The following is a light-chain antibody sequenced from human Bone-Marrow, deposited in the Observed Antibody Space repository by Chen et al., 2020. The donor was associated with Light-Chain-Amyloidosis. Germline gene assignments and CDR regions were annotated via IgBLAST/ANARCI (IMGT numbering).Light chain of an antibody. V-gene: IGLV7-43*01. CDR1: TGAVTTGHY. J-gene: IGLJ3*02. CDR3: LLYYGGAQPWV. Sequence: QAVVTQEPSLTVSPGGTVTLTCASSTGAVTTGHYPNWFQQKPGQATRTVIHSTSNTPPWTPARFSGSLFGGKATLTLSNVQPEDEADYYCLLYYGGAQPWVFGGGTKLTVL. CDR2: STS.